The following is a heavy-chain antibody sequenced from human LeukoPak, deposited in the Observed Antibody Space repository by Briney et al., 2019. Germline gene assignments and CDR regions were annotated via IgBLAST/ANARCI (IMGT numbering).Heavy chain of an antibody. CDR1: GGSISSSNW. CDR3: ARNAGTMVRGVIPYYFDY. D-gene: IGHD3-10*01. J-gene: IGHJ4*02. Sequence: KPSGTLSLTCAVSGGSISSSNWWSWVRQPPGKGLEWIGEMYHSGSTNYNPSLKSRVTISVDTSKNQFSLKLSSVTAADTAVYYCARNAGTMVRGVIPYYFDYWGQGTLVTVSS. V-gene: IGHV4-4*02. CDR2: MYHSGST.